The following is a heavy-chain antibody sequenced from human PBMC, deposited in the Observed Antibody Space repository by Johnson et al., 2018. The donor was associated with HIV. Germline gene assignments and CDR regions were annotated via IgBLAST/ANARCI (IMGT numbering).Heavy chain of an antibody. J-gene: IGHJ3*02. Sequence: QVQLVESGGGVVQPGGSLRLSCAASGFTFSSYGMHWVRQAPGKGLEWVAFIRYDRSNKYYIDSVKGRFTVSRDNSKNTLYLQMKSLRPEDTAVYYCARRSWAFDAFDIWGQGTMVTVSS. CDR1: GFTFSSYG. CDR2: IRYDRSNK. CDR3: ARRSWAFDAFDI. V-gene: IGHV3-30*02. D-gene: IGHD1-26*01.